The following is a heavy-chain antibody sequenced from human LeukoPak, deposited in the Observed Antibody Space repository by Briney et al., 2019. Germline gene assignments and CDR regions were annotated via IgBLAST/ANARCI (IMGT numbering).Heavy chain of an antibody. CDR2: ISGSGGST. D-gene: IGHD3-22*01. CDR1: GFTFDDYG. V-gene: IGHV3-23*01. CDR3: AKDYYYDSSGYYSGPDYFDY. J-gene: IGHJ4*02. Sequence: GGSLRLSCAASGFTFDDYGMSWVRQAPGKGLEWVSAISGSGGSTYYADSVKGRFTISRDNSKNTLYLQMNSLRAEDTAVYYCAKDYYYDSSGYYSGPDYFDYWGQGTLVTVSS.